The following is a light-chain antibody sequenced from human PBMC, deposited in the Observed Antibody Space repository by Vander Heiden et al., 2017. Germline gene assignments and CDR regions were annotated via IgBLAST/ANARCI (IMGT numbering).Light chain of an antibody. Sequence: DIQMTQSPASLSASVGDTVTIACRASQDVRTFLAWFQQKPGKVPKVLIYDASTLHSGVASRFRGSGAGTYFNLTITNLQPEDFATYYCQKDETAPFTFGHGTKV. CDR2: DAS. V-gene: IGKV1-27*01. CDR1: QDVRTF. CDR3: QKDETAPFT. J-gene: IGKJ3*01.